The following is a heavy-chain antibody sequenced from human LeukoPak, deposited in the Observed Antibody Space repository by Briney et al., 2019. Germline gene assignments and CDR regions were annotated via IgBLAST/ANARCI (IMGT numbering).Heavy chain of an antibody. CDR1: GFTVSSNY. D-gene: IGHD1-26*01. CDR3: AKETLSGSYLDY. J-gene: IGHJ4*02. V-gene: IGHV3-53*01. Sequence: GGSLRLSCAASGFTVSSNYMNWVRQAPGKGLEWVSVIYSDGRTYYADSVKGRVTISRDNSKNTLYLQMNSLRAEDTAVYYCAKETLSGSYLDYWGQGTLVTVSS. CDR2: IYSDGRT.